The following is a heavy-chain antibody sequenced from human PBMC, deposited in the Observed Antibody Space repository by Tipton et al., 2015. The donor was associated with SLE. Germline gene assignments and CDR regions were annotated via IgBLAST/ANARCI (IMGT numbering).Heavy chain of an antibody. CDR2: IYYSGST. J-gene: IGHJ4*02. D-gene: IGHD6-13*01. V-gene: IGHV4-39*07. CDR1: GGSISSSSYY. CDR3: ATKRLVFDY. Sequence: TLSLTCTVSGGSISSSSYYWGWIRQPPGKGLEWIGSIYYSGSTYYNPSLKSRVTISVDTSKNQFSLKLSSVTAADTAVYYCATKRLVFDYWGQGTLVTVSS.